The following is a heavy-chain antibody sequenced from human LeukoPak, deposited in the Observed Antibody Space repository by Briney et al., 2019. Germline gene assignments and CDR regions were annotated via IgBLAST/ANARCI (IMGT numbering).Heavy chain of an antibody. V-gene: IGHV3-48*02. D-gene: IGHD3-3*01. CDR1: GFTFSSYS. Sequence: GGSLRLSCAASGFTFSSYSMNWVRQAPGKGLEWVSYISSSSSTIYYADSVKGRFTISRDNAKNSLYLQMNSLRDEDTAAHYCARDRGYDFWSGYYGFDYWGQGTLVTVSS. CDR2: ISSSSSTI. CDR3: ARDRGYDFWSGYYGFDY. J-gene: IGHJ4*02.